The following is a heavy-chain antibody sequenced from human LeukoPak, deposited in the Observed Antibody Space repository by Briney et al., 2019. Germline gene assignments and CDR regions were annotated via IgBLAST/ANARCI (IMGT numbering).Heavy chain of an antibody. D-gene: IGHD3-22*01. V-gene: IGHV1-2*02. CDR2: INPNSGGT. Sequence: ALVKVSCKASGYTFTDYYIHWVRQAPGQGLEWMGWINPNSGGTKYAQQFQGRVTMTRDTSISTPYMELSRLTSDDTAVYYCARGRGARYYDSSGLYYFDYWGQGTLVTVSS. CDR1: GYTFTDYY. CDR3: ARGRGARYYDSSGLYYFDY. J-gene: IGHJ4*02.